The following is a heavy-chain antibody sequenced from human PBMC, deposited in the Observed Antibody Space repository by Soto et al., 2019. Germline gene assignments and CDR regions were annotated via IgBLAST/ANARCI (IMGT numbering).Heavy chain of an antibody. CDR1: GHTFTGYY. CDR2: INPNGRGT. Sequence: QVQLVQSGAEVKKPGASVKVSCKASGHTFTGYYIHWVRQAPGQGLEWMGWINPNGRGTNDAQKFQGRVTMTRDTSIGTAYMELSRLRSDDTAVYYCARSAVAAHFDYWGQGTLVTVSS. CDR3: ARSAVAAHFDY. V-gene: IGHV1-2*02. D-gene: IGHD6-19*01. J-gene: IGHJ4*02.